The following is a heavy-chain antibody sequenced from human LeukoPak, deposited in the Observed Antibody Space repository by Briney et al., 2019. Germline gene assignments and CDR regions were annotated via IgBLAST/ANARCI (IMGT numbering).Heavy chain of an antibody. Sequence: GASVKVSRTASGSTFTSYAMNWVRQAPGQGLEWMGWINTNTGNPTYAQGFTGRFVFSLDTSVSTAYLQISSLKAEDTAVYYCARVKYADFSDYWGPGTLVTLSS. CDR2: INTNTGNP. V-gene: IGHV7-4-1*02. J-gene: IGHJ4*02. D-gene: IGHD4-17*01. CDR3: ARVKYADFSDY. CDR1: GSTFTSYA.